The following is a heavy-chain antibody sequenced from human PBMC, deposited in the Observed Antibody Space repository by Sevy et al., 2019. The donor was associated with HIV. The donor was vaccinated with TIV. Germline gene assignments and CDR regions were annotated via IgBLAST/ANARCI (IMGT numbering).Heavy chain of an antibody. V-gene: IGHV6-1*01. CDR3: AREGSPIYSSSWYGPLKNWFDP. J-gene: IGHJ5*02. CDR2: TYYRSKWYN. D-gene: IGHD6-13*01. CDR1: GDSVSSNSAA. Sequence: KQSQTLSLTCAISGDSVSSNSAAWNWIRQSPSRGLEWLGRTYYRSKWYNDYAVSVKSRITINPDTSKNQFSLQLNSVTPEDTAVYYCAREGSPIYSSSWYGPLKNWFDPWGQGTLVTVSS.